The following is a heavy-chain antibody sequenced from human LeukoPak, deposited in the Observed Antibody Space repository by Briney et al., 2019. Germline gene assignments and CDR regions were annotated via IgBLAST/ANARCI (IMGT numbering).Heavy chain of an antibody. V-gene: IGHV4-38-2*02. Sequence: SETLSLTCTVSGYSISSGYYWGWIRQPPGKGLEWIGSIYHSGSTYYNPSLKSRVTISVDTSKNQFSLKLSSVTAADTAVYYCARQGGVYSSSWYPFWGQGTLVTVSS. CDR1: GYSISSGYY. CDR3: ARQGGVYSSSWYPF. J-gene: IGHJ4*02. CDR2: IYHSGST. D-gene: IGHD6-13*01.